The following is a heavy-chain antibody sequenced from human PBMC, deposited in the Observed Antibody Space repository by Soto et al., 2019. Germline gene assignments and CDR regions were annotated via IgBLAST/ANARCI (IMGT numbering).Heavy chain of an antibody. V-gene: IGHV5-10-1*01. CDR3: ASVTIFGVIFDYALDL. CDR1: GSSVVTYW. J-gene: IGHJ6*02. CDR2: IETADSLA. D-gene: IGHD3-3*01. Sequence: LGESLKISCQASGSSVVTYWIHWVRQVPGKGLEWLGSIETADSLATYNPSFEDHAMISTDKSVNTAHLHWNTLQASDTGIDYCASVTIFGVIFDYALDLWGQGSSVTVSS.